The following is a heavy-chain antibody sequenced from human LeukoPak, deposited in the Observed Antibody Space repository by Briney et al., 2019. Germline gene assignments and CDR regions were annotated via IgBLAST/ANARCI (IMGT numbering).Heavy chain of an antibody. J-gene: IGHJ6*02. CDR1: GFTFSSYN. D-gene: IGHD2-15*01. V-gene: IGHV3-21*01. Sequence: GGSLRLSCAASGFTFSSYNMNWVRQAPGKGLEWVSSITSGGSYIYYPDSVKGRFTISRDNAKNSLYLQVNSLRAEDTAVYYCARGTSYCSGGSCYYGMDVWGQGTTVTVSS. CDR2: ITSGGSYI. CDR3: ARGTSYCSGGSCYYGMDV.